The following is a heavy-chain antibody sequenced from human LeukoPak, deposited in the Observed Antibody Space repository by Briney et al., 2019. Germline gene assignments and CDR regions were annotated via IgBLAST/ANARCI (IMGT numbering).Heavy chain of an antibody. CDR1: GGSFSGYY. CDR3: ARIPIVVVVAATHYYYYYYMDV. V-gene: IGHV4-34*01. Sequence: SETLSLTCAVYGGSFSGYYWSWIRQPPGKGLEWIGEINHSGSTNYNASLKSRVTISVDTSKIQFSLKLSSVTAADTAVYYCARIPIVVVVAATHYYYYYYMDVWGKGTTVTISS. D-gene: IGHD2-15*01. J-gene: IGHJ6*03. CDR2: INHSGST.